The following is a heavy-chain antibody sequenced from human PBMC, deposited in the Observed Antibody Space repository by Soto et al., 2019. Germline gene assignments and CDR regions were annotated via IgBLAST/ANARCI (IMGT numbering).Heavy chain of an antibody. CDR3: AATYSTSWYWFDT. V-gene: IGHV2-26*01. D-gene: IGHD6-13*01. CDR2: IFSNDEK. J-gene: IGHJ5*02. Sequence: QVTVKESGPVLVKPTETLTLTCTVSEFSLSNAGLGVSWIRQPPGKALEWLAHIFSNDEKSYSTSLKSRLTISKDTSKSQVVLTMTNMDPVDTATYYCAATYSTSWYWFDTWGQGTLVTVSS. CDR1: EFSLSNAGLG.